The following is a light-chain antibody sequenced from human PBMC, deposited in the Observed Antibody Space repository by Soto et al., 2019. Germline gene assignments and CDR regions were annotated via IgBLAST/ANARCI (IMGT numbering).Light chain of an antibody. CDR2: GAS. V-gene: IGKV3-20*01. Sequence: ETVLTQSPGTLSLSPGERATLSCRASQSISSSYLAWYQQKPGQAPRLLIYGASSRATGIPDRFSGSGSGTDFTLTIRRLEPEDFAVYYCQQYGSSPWTFGQGTNVEIK. CDR1: QSISSSY. CDR3: QQYGSSPWT. J-gene: IGKJ1*01.